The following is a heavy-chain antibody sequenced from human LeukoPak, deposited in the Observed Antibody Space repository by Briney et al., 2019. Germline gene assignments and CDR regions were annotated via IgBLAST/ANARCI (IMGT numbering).Heavy chain of an antibody. V-gene: IGHV4-59*08. CDR1: GDSISNHY. Sequence: SETLSLTCTVSGDSISNHYWSWIRQAPGKGLDFIGYIHYSGNTNYNPSLKSRVTISVDTSKSQLSLNLISVTAADTAVYYCARHMSGVIVPAGGMDVWGQGTTVTVSS. J-gene: IGHJ6*02. CDR2: IHYSGNT. CDR3: ARHMSGVIVPAGGMDV. D-gene: IGHD2-2*01.